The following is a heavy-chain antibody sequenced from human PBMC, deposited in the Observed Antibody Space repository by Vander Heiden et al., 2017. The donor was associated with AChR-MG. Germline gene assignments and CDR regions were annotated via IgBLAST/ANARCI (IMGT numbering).Heavy chain of an antibody. D-gene: IGHD1-26*01. V-gene: IGHV3-15*01. CDR1: GFSFRDAW. CDR3: TRDLGM. CDR2: IRSKAHGGAA. J-gene: IGHJ4*02. Sequence: EVQLVESGGGLINPGGSLSLSCATSGFSFRDAWMAWVSQAPGRCLDGIGRIRSKAHGGAAVHAAPVKGRFTISRDDSKNTLYLQMDSLKTEDTALYYCTRDLGMWGQGILVTVSS.